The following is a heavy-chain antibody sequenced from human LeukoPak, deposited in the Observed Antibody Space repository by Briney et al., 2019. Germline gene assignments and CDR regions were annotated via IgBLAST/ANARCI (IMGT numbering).Heavy chain of an antibody. CDR2: IYHSGST. D-gene: IGHD6-6*01. J-gene: IGHJ5*02. CDR1: GGSIRSSNW. Sequence: SETLSLTCAVSGGSIRSSNWWSRVRQPPGKGLEWIGEIYHSGSTNYNPSLKSRVTISVDKSKNQFSLKLSSVTAADTAVYYCARGEYNSRWFDPWGQGTLVTVSS. CDR3: ARGEYNSRWFDP. V-gene: IGHV4-4*02.